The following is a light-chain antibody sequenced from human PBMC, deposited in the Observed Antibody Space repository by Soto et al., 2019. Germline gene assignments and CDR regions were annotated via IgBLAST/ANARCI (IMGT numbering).Light chain of an antibody. J-gene: IGKJ1*01. CDR1: QSISSW. Sequence: DIQMTHFPSTLSPSVGDRVTITCRASQSISSWLAWYQQKPGKAPKLLIYDASYLERGVPSRFSGSGSGTEFTLTISSLQPDDLATYYCQQYNSFWTFGQGTKV. CDR2: DAS. V-gene: IGKV1-5*01. CDR3: QQYNSFWT.